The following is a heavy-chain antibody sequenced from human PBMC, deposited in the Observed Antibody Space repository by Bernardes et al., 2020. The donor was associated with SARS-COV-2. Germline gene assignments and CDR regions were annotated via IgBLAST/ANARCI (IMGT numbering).Heavy chain of an antibody. J-gene: IGHJ4*02. V-gene: IGHV4-61*09. CDR3: ARDSYYGSGSYRAD. CDR2: IYTSGST. Sequence: SETLSLTCSVSGGSISSGGYYWSWIRQPAGKGLEWIGHIYTSGSTNYNPSLKSRVSISADTSKNQFSLKLSSVTAADTAMYYCARDSYYGSGSYRADWGQGTLVTVSS. CDR1: GGSISSGGYY. D-gene: IGHD3-10*01.